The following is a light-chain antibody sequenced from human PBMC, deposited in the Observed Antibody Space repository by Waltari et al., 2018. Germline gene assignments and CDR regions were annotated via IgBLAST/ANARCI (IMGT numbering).Light chain of an antibody. CDR3: QQRSNWLGT. CDR1: QSVSSY. V-gene: IGKV3-11*01. Sequence: EIVLTQSPATLSMSPGDRVTLSCRASQSVSSYLSWYQQKPGQAPRLLIYDVSNRATGVPDRFSGSGSGTDFTLTISSLEPEDFAVYYCQQRSNWLGTFGPGTKVEIE. CDR2: DVS. J-gene: IGKJ3*01.